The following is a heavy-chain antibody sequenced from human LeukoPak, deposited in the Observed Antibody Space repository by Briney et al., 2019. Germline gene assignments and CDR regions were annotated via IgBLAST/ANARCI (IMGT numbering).Heavy chain of an antibody. Sequence: ASVKVSCKASGGTFSSYAISWVRQAPGQGLEWMGGIIPIFGTANYAQQFQGRVTITTDESTSTAYMELSSLRSEDTAVYYCARLFDGGYPFDYWGQGTLVTVSS. V-gene: IGHV1-69*05. CDR1: GGTFSSYA. D-gene: IGHD2-15*01. J-gene: IGHJ4*02. CDR3: ARLFDGGYPFDY. CDR2: IIPIFGTA.